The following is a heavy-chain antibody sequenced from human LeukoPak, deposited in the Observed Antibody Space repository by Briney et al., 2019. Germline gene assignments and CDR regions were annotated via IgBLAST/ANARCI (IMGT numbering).Heavy chain of an antibody. CDR2: IDIPGNT. J-gene: IGHJ4*02. V-gene: IGHV3-13*01. D-gene: IGHD2-2*01. CDR3: ARYIVVVPAATEGYFDY. Sequence: GGSLRLSCAASGFTLSTYDMHWVRQPTGKGLEWVSGIDIPGNTYYPDSVKGRFTISRDNSKNTLYLQMNSLRAEDTAVYYCARYIVVVPAATEGYFDYWGQGTLVTVSS. CDR1: GFTLSTYD.